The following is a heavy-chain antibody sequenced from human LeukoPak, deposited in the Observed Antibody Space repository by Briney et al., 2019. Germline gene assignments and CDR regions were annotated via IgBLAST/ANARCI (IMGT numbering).Heavy chain of an antibody. Sequence: GGSLRLSCAASGFTFSGSAMHWVRQASGKGREGVGRIRSKANRYETAYAASVKGSFSISRDDSNNTAYLQMNSLKTEDTAVYYCISYGFGDCGQGTLVSVSS. V-gene: IGHV3-73*01. J-gene: IGHJ4*02. CDR1: GFTFSGSA. D-gene: IGHD5-18*01. CDR3: ISYGFGD. CDR2: IRSKANRYET.